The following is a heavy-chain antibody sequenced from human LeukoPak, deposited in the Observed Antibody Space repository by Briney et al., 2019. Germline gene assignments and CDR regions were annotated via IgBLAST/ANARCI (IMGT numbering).Heavy chain of an antibody. D-gene: IGHD1-14*01. CDR2: IIPIFGTA. CDR3: ARGPLGIHYYYYMDV. V-gene: IGHV1-69*05. J-gene: IGHJ6*03. CDR1: GGTFSSYA. Sequence: SVKVSCKASGGTFSSYAISWVRQAPGQGLEWMGGIIPIFGTANYAQKFQGRVTITTDESTSTAYMELSSLRSEDTAVYYCARGPLGIHYYYYMDVWGKGTTVIVSS.